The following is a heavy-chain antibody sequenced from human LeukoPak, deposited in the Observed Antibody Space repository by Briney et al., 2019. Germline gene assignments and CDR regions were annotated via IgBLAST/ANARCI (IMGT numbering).Heavy chain of an antibody. CDR2: ISSSGSTI. Sequence: GGSLRLSCAASGFTFSDYYMSWIRQAPGKGLEWVSYISSSGSTIYYADSVKGRFTISRDNAKNSLYLQMNSLRAEDTAVYYCAPQLTPSFGELSCWGQGTLVTVSS. J-gene: IGHJ4*02. CDR1: GFTFSDYY. D-gene: IGHD3-10*01. CDR3: APQLTPSFGELSC. V-gene: IGHV3-11*04.